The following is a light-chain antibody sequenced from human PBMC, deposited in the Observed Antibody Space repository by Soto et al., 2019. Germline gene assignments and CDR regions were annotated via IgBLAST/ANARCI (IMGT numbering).Light chain of an antibody. J-gene: IGKJ2*01. V-gene: IGKV3-11*01. CDR2: HAS. CDR3: QQRDNWPT. CDR1: QSVNSF. Sequence: EIVLTQSPATLSFSPGERATLSCRASQSVNSFLAWYQQKPGQAPRLLIYHASNRATGIPARFSGGGSGTDFALPISSLEPEDFAVYYCQQRDNWPTFGQGTKLEIK.